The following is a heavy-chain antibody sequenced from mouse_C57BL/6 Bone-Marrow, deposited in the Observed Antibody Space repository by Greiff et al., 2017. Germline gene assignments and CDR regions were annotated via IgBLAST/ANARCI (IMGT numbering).Heavy chain of an antibody. D-gene: IGHD1-1*01. J-gene: IGHJ3*01. CDR1: GYSITSGYY. Sequence: EVQRVESGPGLVKPSQSLSLTCSVTGYSITSGYYWNWIRQFPGNKLEWMGYISYDGSNNYNPSLKNRISFTRDPSKNQFFLKLNSVTTEASATYDVESDRGTTRSSWCAYWGEGSLVIVAA. V-gene: IGHV3-6*01. CDR3: ESDRGTTRSSWCAY. CDR2: ISYDGSN.